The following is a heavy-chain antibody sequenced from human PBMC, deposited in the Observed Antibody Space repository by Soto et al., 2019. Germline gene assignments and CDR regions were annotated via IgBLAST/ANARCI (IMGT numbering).Heavy chain of an antibody. CDR3: ARDQAEIVAAPIDGNALSNWFDP. J-gene: IGHJ5*02. Sequence: QVQLVESGGGVVQPGRSLRLSCAASGFTFSTYGIHWVRQAPGKGLEWVAAIFYDGSRKFYTDSVKGRFTISRDNSKNTVYLQMNGLRAEDTAVYYCARDQAEIVAAPIDGNALSNWFDPWGQGTLVTLSS. CDR2: IFYDGSRK. CDR1: GFTFSTYG. D-gene: IGHD5-12*01. V-gene: IGHV3-33*01.